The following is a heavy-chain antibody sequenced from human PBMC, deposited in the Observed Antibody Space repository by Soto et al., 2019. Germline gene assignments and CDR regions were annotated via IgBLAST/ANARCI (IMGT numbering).Heavy chain of an antibody. Sequence: SVKVSFKASGGTFSSYAISWVRQAPGQGLEWMGGIIPIFGTANYAQKFQGRVTITADESTSTAYMELSSLRSEDTAVYYCARDYYGSGSYYKPFDYWGQGTLVTVSS. D-gene: IGHD3-10*01. CDR2: IIPIFGTA. J-gene: IGHJ4*02. V-gene: IGHV1-69*13. CDR3: ARDYYGSGSYYKPFDY. CDR1: GGTFSSYA.